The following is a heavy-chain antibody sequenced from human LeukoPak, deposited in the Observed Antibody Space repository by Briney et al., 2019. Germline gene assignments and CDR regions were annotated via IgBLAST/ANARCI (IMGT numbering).Heavy chain of an antibody. D-gene: IGHD6-6*01. CDR3: AKDGLRAARPSHFDY. J-gene: IGHJ4*02. Sequence: GGSLRLSCAASGFTFSSYAMSWVRQAPGKGLEGVSAISGSGGSTYYADSVRGRFTISRDNSKNTLYLQMNSLRAEDTAVYYCAKDGLRAARPSHFDYWGQGTLVTVSS. V-gene: IGHV3-23*01. CDR2: ISGSGGST. CDR1: GFTFSSYA.